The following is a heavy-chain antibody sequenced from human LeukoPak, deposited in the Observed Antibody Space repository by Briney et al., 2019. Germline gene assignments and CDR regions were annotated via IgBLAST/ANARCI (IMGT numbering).Heavy chain of an antibody. D-gene: IGHD6-13*01. Sequence: GGSLRLSCAASGFIFSNYGMSWVRQAPGKGLEWVSAIRGNADTTYYADSVKGRFSIFRDNNKNMLYLQMNSLRVEDTAVYYCARGYWSSSWSSYYYMDVWGKGTTVTISS. CDR2: IRGNADTT. CDR1: GFIFSNYG. J-gene: IGHJ6*03. CDR3: ARGYWSSSWSSYYYMDV. V-gene: IGHV3-23*01.